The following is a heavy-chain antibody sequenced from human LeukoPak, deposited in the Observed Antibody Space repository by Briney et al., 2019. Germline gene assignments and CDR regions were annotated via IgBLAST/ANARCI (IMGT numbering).Heavy chain of an antibody. J-gene: IGHJ4*02. CDR1: GGSINSSFY. Sequence: SETLSLTCTVSGGSINSSFYWDWIRQPPGKGLEWIGSVYYSGTTYYNTSFKSRITISVDTSKTVLSLKLTSVTAADTAVYYCARQNGVGLFSLPGGQGILVTVSS. V-gene: IGHV4-39*01. CDR3: ARQNGVGLFSLP. CDR2: VYYSGTT. D-gene: IGHD2-8*01.